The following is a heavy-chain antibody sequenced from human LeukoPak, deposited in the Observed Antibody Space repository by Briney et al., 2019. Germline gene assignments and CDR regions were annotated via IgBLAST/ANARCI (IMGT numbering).Heavy chain of an antibody. V-gene: IGHV3-74*01. CDR1: GFXFSDSW. J-gene: IGHJ4*02. Sequence: GGSLRLSCAASGFXFSDSWIHWVRQAPGKGQVWVSRINTDGSTTNYADSVKGRFTISRDNAKNTLYLQMNSLRAEDTAVYYCAGDRTAMGDYWGQGTLVTVSS. D-gene: IGHD5-18*01. CDR2: INTDGSTT. CDR3: AGDRTAMGDY.